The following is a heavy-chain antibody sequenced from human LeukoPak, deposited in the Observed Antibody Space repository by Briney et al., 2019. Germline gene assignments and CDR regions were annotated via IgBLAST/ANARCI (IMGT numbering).Heavy chain of an antibody. CDR1: GFTFSSYS. Sequence: GGSPRLSCAASGFTFSSYSMNWVRQAPGKGLEWVSSISSSSSYIYYADSVKGRFTISRDNAKNSLYLQMNSLRAEDTAVYYCARDMRLRAFDIWGQGTMVTVSS. V-gene: IGHV3-21*01. CDR2: ISSSSSYI. CDR3: ARDMRLRAFDI. D-gene: IGHD2-2*01. J-gene: IGHJ3*02.